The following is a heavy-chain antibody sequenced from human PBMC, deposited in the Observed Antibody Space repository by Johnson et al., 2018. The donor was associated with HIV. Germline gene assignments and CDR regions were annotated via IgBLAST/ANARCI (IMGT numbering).Heavy chain of an antibody. CDR2: INWNGGST. J-gene: IGHJ3*02. Sequence: VQLVESGGGLVQPGGSLRLSCAASGFSVSSNYMSWVRQAPGKGLEWVSGINWNGGSTGYADSVKGRFTISRDNSKNTLYLQINSLSTEDTAVYYCAKLGFVEYYYDSHDAFDIWGLGTMVTVSS. CDR3: AKLGFVEYYYDSHDAFDI. D-gene: IGHD3-22*01. V-gene: IGHV3-66*02. CDR1: GFSVSSNY.